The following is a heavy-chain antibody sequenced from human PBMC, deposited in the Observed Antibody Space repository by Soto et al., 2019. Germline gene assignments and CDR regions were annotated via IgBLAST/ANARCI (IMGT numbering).Heavy chain of an antibody. CDR2: IYHSGST. V-gene: IGHV4-30-2*01. CDR3: ARGRGYDFWSGYYADY. D-gene: IGHD3-3*01. Sequence: PSETLSLTCAVSGGSISSGGYSWSWIRQPPGKGLEWIGYIYHSGSTYYNPSLKSRVTISVDRSKNQFSLKLSSVTAADTAVYYCARGRGYDFWSGYYADYWGQGTLVTVSS. J-gene: IGHJ4*02. CDR1: GGSISSGGYS.